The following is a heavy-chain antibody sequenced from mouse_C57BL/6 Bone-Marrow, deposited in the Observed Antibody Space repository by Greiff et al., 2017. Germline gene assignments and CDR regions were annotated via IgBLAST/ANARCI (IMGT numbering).Heavy chain of an antibody. CDR3: AIRDSSGYVWFAY. J-gene: IGHJ3*01. CDR1: GFSLTSYA. CDR2: IWTGGGT. V-gene: IGHV2-9-1*01. Sequence: VKLVESGPGLVAPSQSLSISCTVSGFSLTSYAISWVRQPPGKGLEWLGVIWTGGGTNYYSAPKSRLSISEDNSKSQVFLKMSSLQTDDTARYYCAIRDSSGYVWFAYWGQGTLVTVSA. D-gene: IGHD3-2*02.